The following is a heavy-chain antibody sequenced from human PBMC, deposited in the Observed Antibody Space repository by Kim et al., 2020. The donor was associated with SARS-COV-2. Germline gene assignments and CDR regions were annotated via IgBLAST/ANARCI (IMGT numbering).Heavy chain of an antibody. V-gene: IGHV4-34*01. Sequence: SETLSLTCAVYGGSFSGYYWSWIRQPPGKGLEWIGEINYSVSTNYNPSLKSRVTISVDTSNNQFSLKLSSVTAADTSVYYCARVHRYSGYDYSLWPYYY. CDR1: GGSFSGYY. J-gene: IGHJ6*01. CDR3: ARVHRYSGYDYSLWPYYY. CDR2: INYSVST. D-gene: IGHD5-12*01.